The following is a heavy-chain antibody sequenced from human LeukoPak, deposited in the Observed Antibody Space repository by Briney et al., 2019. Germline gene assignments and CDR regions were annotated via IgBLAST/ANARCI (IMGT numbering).Heavy chain of an antibody. V-gene: IGHV3-23*01. Sequence: GGSLRLSCAASGFTFSNYGMNWVRQAPGKGLEWVSGITGNGGTTYYADSVKGRFTISRDNSKNTVYLQMNSLRAEDTAVYYCAKRSSGYIDYWGQGTLVTVSS. J-gene: IGHJ4*02. CDR1: GFTFSNYG. CDR3: AKRSSGYIDY. CDR2: ITGNGGTT. D-gene: IGHD3-22*01.